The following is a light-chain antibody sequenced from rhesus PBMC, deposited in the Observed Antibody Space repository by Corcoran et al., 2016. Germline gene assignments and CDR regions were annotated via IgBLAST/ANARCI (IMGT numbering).Light chain of an antibody. Sequence: SYELTQPPSVSAASGQTARITCGGDNIGTKSVHWYRQTPPQAPLLVIYADFRRPSEIPERFSGSNSGNAATLSISRVEAWDEADYYCQLWDSNVKSYIFGSGTRLTVL. CDR1: NIGTKS. V-gene: IGLV3-25*02. CDR2: ADF. CDR3: QLWDSNVKSYI. J-gene: IGLJ1*01.